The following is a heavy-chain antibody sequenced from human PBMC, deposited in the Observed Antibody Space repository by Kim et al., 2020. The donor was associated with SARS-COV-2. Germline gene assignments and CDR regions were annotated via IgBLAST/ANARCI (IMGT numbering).Heavy chain of an antibody. V-gene: IGHV3-21*01. J-gene: IGHJ6*02. Sequence: GGSLRLSCAASGFTFSSYSMNWVRQAPGKGLEWVSSISSSSSYIYYADSVKGRFTISRDNAKNSLYLQMNSLRAEDTAVYYCARGYGYDYYYYGMDVWGQGTTVTVSS. D-gene: IGHD5-18*01. CDR3: ARGYGYDYYYYGMDV. CDR1: GFTFSSYS. CDR2: ISSSSSYI.